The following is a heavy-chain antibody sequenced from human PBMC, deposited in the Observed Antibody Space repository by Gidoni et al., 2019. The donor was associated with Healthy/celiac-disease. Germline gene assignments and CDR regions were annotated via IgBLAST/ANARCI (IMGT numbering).Heavy chain of an antibody. Sequence: EVQLLESGGGLVQPGGSLRLSCAASGFTFSSYALSWVRQAPGKGLEWVSAIRGSGGSTYYADSVKGRFTISRDNSKNTLYLQMNSLRAEDTAVYYCAKSVVVVVAATGGLNWFDPWGQGTLVTVSS. CDR1: GFTFSSYA. CDR3: AKSVVVVVAATGGLNWFDP. CDR2: IRGSGGST. J-gene: IGHJ5*02. D-gene: IGHD2-15*01. V-gene: IGHV3-23*01.